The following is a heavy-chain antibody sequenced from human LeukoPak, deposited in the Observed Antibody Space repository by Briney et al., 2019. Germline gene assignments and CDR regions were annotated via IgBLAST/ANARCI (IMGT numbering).Heavy chain of an antibody. Sequence: PSETLSLTCAVSGYSIRSGHYWGWIRQSPGKGLEWIDSINHSGITEYNPSLKSRVTLSVDTSKNQFSLQLRSVTAADRAPYYCARSGDYIKEGFDYWGQGTQVTVSS. V-gene: IGHV4-38-2*01. CDR3: ARSGDYIKEGFDY. CDR2: INHSGIT. D-gene: IGHD3-22*01. CDR1: GYSIRSGHY. J-gene: IGHJ4*02.